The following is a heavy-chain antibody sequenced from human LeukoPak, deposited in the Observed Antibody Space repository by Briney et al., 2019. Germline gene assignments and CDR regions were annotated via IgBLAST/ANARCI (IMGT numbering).Heavy chain of an antibody. V-gene: IGHV3-15*01. CDR3: TTIGGD. D-gene: IGHD2-15*01. CDR2: IKSKTDDGTA. Sequence: GGSLRLSCAASGFTFTDAWMSWVRQAPGKGLEWVGRIKSKTDDGTAGYAAPVQGRFTISRDDSRTTLYLQMNSLKTEDTAVYFCTTIGGDWGQGTLVTVSS. CDR1: GFTFTDAW. J-gene: IGHJ4*02.